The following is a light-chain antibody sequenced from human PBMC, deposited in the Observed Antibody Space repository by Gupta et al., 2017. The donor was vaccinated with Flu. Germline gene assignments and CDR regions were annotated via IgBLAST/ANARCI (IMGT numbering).Light chain of an antibody. Sequence: SITISCTGTSSDVGGHNYVSWYQQHPGKAPKLMIYEVSNRPSGVSNRFSGSKSGNTASLTISGLQAEDEADYYCSSYTSSSTTVFGGGTKLTVL. V-gene: IGLV2-14*01. CDR2: EVS. CDR3: SSYTSSSTTV. CDR1: SSDVGGHNY. J-gene: IGLJ2*01.